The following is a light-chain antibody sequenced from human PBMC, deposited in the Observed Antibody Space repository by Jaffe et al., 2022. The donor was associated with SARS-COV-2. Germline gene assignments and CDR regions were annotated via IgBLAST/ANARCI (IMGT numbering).Light chain of an antibody. V-gene: IGKV4-1*01. CDR3: QQYYSVPVT. CDR1: QSVLYSPNNKNS. J-gene: IGKJ4*01. CDR2: WAS. Sequence: DIVMTQSPDSLAVYLGERATINCKSSQSVLYSPNNKNSLVWYQQKPGQPPKLLIYWASTRESGVPDRFSGSGSGTDFTLTISSLQAEDVAVYYCQQYYSVPVTFGGGTKVEIK.